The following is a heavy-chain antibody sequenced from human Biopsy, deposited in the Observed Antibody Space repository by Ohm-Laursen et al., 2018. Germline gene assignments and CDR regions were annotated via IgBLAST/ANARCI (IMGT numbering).Heavy chain of an antibody. V-gene: IGHV4-59*08. CDR1: GGSISSDY. D-gene: IGHD2-15*01. CDR3: ARLPTPSYYYGMDV. J-gene: IGHJ6*02. Sequence: SETLSLTCTVSGGSISSDYWSWIRQPPGKGLEWIAYIHNSGSTNYNPSLKSRVTISVDTSKNQFSLNLYSVTAADTAVYYCARLPTPSYYYGMDVWGQGTLVTVSS. CDR2: IHNSGST.